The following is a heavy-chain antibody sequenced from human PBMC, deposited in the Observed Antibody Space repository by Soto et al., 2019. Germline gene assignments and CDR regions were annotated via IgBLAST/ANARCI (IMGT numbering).Heavy chain of an antibody. D-gene: IGHD6-19*01. CDR1: GFTVSSNY. Sequence: PGGSLRLSCAASGFTVSSNYMSWVRQAPGKGLEWVSVIYSAGDTYYADSVKGRFTISRDNSENTLYLQMNSLRAEDTAVYYCARDNLGYGSGSYFGIDVLVQGTSVT. V-gene: IGHV3-66*01. J-gene: IGHJ6*02. CDR2: IYSAGDT. CDR3: ARDNLGYGSGSYFGIDV.